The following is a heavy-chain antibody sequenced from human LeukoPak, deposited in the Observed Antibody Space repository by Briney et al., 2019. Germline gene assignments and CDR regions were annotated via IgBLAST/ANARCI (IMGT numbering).Heavy chain of an antibody. Sequence: QTGGSLRLSCAASGFTFSSYSMNWVRQAPGKGLEWVSYISSSSSTIYYADSVKGRFTISRDNAKNSLYLQMNSLRDEDTAVYYCAREGSSNWGYYFDYWGQGTLVTVSS. CDR2: ISSSSSTI. V-gene: IGHV3-48*02. CDR1: GFTFSSYS. D-gene: IGHD6-13*01. CDR3: AREGSSNWGYYFDY. J-gene: IGHJ4*02.